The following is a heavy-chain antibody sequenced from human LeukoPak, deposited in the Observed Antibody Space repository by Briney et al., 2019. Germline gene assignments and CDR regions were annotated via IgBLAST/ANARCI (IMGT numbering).Heavy chain of an antibody. V-gene: IGHV4-38-2*02. Sequence: SETLSLTCTVSGYSISSGYYWGWIRQPPRKGLEWIGSIYHSGSTYYNPSLKSRVTISVDTSKNQFSLKLSSVTAADTAVYYCARDRENYMDVWGKGTTVTVSS. D-gene: IGHD3-10*01. J-gene: IGHJ6*03. CDR2: IYHSGST. CDR3: ARDRENYMDV. CDR1: GYSISSGYY.